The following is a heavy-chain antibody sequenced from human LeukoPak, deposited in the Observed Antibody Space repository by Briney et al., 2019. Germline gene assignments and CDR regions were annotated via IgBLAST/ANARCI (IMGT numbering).Heavy chain of an antibody. V-gene: IGHV4-4*02. D-gene: IGHD2-15*01. CDR1: GGSISSSNW. CDR3: ARSAVVVVAANYYFDY. Sequence: SETLSLTCAVSGGSISSSNWWSWVRQPPGKGLEWIGEIYHSGSTNYNPSHKSRVTISVDKSKNQFSLKLSSVTAADTAVYYCARSAVVVVAANYYFDYWGQGTLVTVSS. CDR2: IYHSGST. J-gene: IGHJ4*02.